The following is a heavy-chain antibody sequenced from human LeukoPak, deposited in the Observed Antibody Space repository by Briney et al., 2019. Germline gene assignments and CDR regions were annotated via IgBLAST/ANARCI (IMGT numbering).Heavy chain of an antibody. D-gene: IGHD4-17*01. CDR2: ISTGSNYI. V-gene: IGHV3-21*01. CDR1: GFRFSDYT. Sequence: PGGSLRLSCADSGFRFSDYTMNWVRQAPGKGLEWISSISTGSNYIYYADSVKGRFTISRDNAKNSLYLQMNSLRAEDTAVYYCAIYRTYGDRDYWGQGTLVTVSS. CDR3: AIYRTYGDRDY. J-gene: IGHJ4*02.